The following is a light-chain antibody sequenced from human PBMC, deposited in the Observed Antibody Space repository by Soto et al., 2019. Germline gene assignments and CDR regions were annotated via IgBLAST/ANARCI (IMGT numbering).Light chain of an antibody. V-gene: IGKV3-20*01. CDR1: QSVSSSY. J-gene: IGKJ3*01. CDR3: QQFGSPFT. Sequence: EIVLTQSPGTLSLSPGERATLSCRASQSVSSSYLAWYQHKPGQAPRLLIYGASTRATGIPDRFSGSGSGTDFPLTISRLEPEDFAVYSCQQFGSPFTFGPGTKVDLK. CDR2: GAS.